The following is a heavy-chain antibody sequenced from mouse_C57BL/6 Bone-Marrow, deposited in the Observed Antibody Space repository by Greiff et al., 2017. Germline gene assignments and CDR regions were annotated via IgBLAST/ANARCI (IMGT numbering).Heavy chain of an antibody. J-gene: IGHJ3*01. D-gene: IGHD2-4*01. V-gene: IGHV1-15*01. CDR2: IDPDTGGT. CDR1: GYTFTDYE. Sequence: QVQLQQSGAELVRPGASVTLSCKASGYTFTDYEMHWVKQTPVHGLEWIGAIDPDTGGTAYNQKFKGKAILTADKSSSTAYMELRSLTSEDSAVDYCTRDDSWFAYWGQGTLVTVSA. CDR3: TRDDSWFAY.